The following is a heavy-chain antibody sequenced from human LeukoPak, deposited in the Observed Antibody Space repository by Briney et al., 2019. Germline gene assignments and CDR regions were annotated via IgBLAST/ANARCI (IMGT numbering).Heavy chain of an antibody. CDR3: ARVQYYYDSSGCYPLRY. CDR1: GFTFSDYY. Sequence: GGSLRLSCAASGFTFSDYYMSWIRQAPGKGLEWVSYISSSGSTIYYADSVKGRFTISRDNAKNSLYLQMNSLRAEDTAVYYCARVQYYYDSSGCYPLRYWGQGTLVTVSS. CDR2: ISSSGSTI. V-gene: IGHV3-11*01. D-gene: IGHD3-22*01. J-gene: IGHJ4*02.